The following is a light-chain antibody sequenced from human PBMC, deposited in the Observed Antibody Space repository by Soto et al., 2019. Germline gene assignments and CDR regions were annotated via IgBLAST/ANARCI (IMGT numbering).Light chain of an antibody. V-gene: IGLV4-69*01. J-gene: IGLJ2*01. CDR2: LNNDGSH. CDR3: QTWGTGFQF. CDR1: SGHSSYA. Sequence: QSVLTQSPSASASLGASVKLTCTLSSGHSSYAIAWHQKQPGKGPRYLMDLNNDGSHTKGDGIPDRFSGSSSGADRYLIISSLQYEDEDDYYCQTWGTGFQFFGGGTKLTVL.